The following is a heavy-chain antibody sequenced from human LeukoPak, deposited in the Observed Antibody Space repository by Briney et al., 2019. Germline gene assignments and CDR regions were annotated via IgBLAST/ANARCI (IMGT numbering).Heavy chain of an antibody. CDR3: ARVHDRYYYDSSGYRGAFDI. CDR1: GGTFSSYA. D-gene: IGHD3-22*01. Sequence: SVKVSCKASGGTFSSYAISWVRQAPGQGLEWMGGIIPIFGTANYAQKFQGRVTITADKSTSTAYMELSSLRSEDTAVYYCARVHDRYYYDSSGYRGAFDIWGQGTMVTVSS. J-gene: IGHJ3*02. CDR2: IIPIFGTA. V-gene: IGHV1-69*06.